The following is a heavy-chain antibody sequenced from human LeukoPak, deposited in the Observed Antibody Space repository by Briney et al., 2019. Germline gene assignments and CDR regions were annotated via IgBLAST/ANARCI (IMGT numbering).Heavy chain of an antibody. CDR2: INHSGST. CDR1: GGSFSGYY. V-gene: IGHV4-34*01. J-gene: IGHJ6*04. D-gene: IGHD2-2*01. Sequence: PSETLSLTCAVYGGSFSGYYWSWIRQPPGKELEWIGEINHSGSTNYNPSLKSRVTISVDTSKNQFSLKLSSVTAADTAVYYCATRPPRVYCSSTSCYGMDVWGKGTTVTVSS. CDR3: ATRPPRVYCSSTSCYGMDV.